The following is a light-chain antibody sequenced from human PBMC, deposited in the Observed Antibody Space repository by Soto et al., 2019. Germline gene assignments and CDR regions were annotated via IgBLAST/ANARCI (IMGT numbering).Light chain of an antibody. V-gene: IGLV1-40*01. CDR2: YNN. CDR3: QSYDSSLFWV. Sequence: QSVLTQPPSVSGAPGQRVTISCTGSSSNIGAGYDVHWYQQLPGTAPKLLIYYNNNRPSGVPDRFSGSKSGTSASLAITGLQAEDEADYYCQSYDSSLFWVFGGGTQLTVL. J-gene: IGLJ3*02. CDR1: SSNIGAGYD.